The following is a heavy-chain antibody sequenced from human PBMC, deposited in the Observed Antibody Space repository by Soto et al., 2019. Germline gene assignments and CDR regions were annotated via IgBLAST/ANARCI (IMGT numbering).Heavy chain of an antibody. J-gene: IGHJ4*02. CDR1: GASISSSGYY. Sequence: SETLSLTCTVSGASISSSGYYWGWIRQPPGKGLEWIGSIYYSGNTYYNPSLKSRVTISIDTSKNQFSLKVSSVTAADTAVYYCARGRYSGYDLVDYFDYWGQGTLVTVSS. V-gene: IGHV4-39*07. CDR3: ARGRYSGYDLVDYFDY. D-gene: IGHD5-12*01. CDR2: IYYSGNT.